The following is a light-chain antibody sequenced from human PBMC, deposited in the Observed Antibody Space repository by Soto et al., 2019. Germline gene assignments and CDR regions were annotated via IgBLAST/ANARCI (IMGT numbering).Light chain of an antibody. CDR2: WAS. CDR3: QQYYSSPYT. CDR1: QSVLHSSNNKNY. Sequence: EIVLTQSPGTLSLSLGERATINCKSSQSVLHSSNNKNYLAWYQQKPGQPPKLLISWASTRESGVPDRFSGSGSGTDFTLTISSLQAEDVAVYYCQQYYSSPYTFGQGTKLEIK. V-gene: IGKV4-1*01. J-gene: IGKJ2*01.